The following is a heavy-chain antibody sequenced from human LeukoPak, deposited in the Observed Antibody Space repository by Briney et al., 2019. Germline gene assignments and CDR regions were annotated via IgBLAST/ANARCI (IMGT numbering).Heavy chain of an antibody. CDR1: GYTFTSYG. CDR3: ARDSTAGSPGYYFDY. CDR2: ISAYNGNT. J-gene: IGHJ4*02. V-gene: IGHV1-18*01. Sequence: ASVKVSCKASGYTFTSYGISWVRQAPGQGLEWMGWISAYNGNTNYAQKLQGRVTMTTDTSTSTAYMELRSLRSDDTAVYYCARDSTAGSPGYYFDYWGQGTLVTVSS. D-gene: IGHD3-10*01.